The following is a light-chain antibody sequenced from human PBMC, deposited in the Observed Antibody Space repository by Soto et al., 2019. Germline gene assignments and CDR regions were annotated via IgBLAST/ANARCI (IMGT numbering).Light chain of an antibody. CDR2: DVS. CDR1: SSDVGGYKY. CDR3: SSYTSSNSNV. Sequence: QSALTQPASVSGSPGQSIAISCTGSSSDVGGYKYVSWYQQHPGKAPKLMIYDVSNRPSGVADRFSGSKSGIKASLTISGLQAEDEADYYCSSYTSSNSNVFGTGTKLTVL. V-gene: IGLV2-14*03. J-gene: IGLJ1*01.